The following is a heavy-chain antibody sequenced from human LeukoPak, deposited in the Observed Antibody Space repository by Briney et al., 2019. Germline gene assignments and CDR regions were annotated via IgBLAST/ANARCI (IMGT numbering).Heavy chain of an antibody. CDR1: GFTVSSNY. CDR2: IYGGGRT. D-gene: IGHD2/OR15-2a*01. J-gene: IGHJ4*02. CDR3: ARERTTIVSGTTIGAY. Sequence: GGSLRLSCAASGFTVSSNYMSWVRQAPGKGLEWVSVIYGGGRTYYADSVKGRFTISRDNAKNSLYLQMNSLRADDTAVYYCARERTTIVSGTTIGAYWGQGTLVTVSS. V-gene: IGHV3-66*01.